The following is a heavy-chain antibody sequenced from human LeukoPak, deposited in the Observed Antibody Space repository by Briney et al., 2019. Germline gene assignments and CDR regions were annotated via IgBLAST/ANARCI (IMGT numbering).Heavy chain of an antibody. CDR3: ARDGVGYGDYAFDY. V-gene: IGHV3-33*01. CDR1: GFTFSSYG. D-gene: IGHD4-17*01. J-gene: IGHJ4*02. Sequence: GGSLRLSCAASGFTFSSYGMHWVRQAPGKGLEWVAVIWYDGSNKYYADSVKGRFTISRDNSKNTLYPQMNSLRAEDTAVYYCARDGVGYGDYAFDYWGQGTLVTVSS. CDR2: IWYDGSNK.